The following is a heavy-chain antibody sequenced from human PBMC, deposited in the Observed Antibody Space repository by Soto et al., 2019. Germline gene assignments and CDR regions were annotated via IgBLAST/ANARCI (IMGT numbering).Heavy chain of an antibody. D-gene: IGHD6-6*01. CDR1: GYTFTGYY. CDR3: ARGGSIAARGPPTNWFDP. J-gene: IGHJ5*02. Sequence: ASVKVSCKASGYTFTGYYMHWVRRAPGQGLEWMGWINPNSGGTNYAQKFQGWVTMTRDTSISTAYMELSRLRSDDTAVYYCARGGSIAARGPPTNWFDPWGQGTLVTVSS. V-gene: IGHV1-2*04. CDR2: INPNSGGT.